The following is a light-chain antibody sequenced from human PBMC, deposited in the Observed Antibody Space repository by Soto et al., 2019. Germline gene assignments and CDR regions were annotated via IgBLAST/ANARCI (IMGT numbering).Light chain of an antibody. CDR3: TSYTSSATGV. Sequence: QSALTQPASVSGSPGQSITISCTGTSSDVGGYKYVSWYQQHPGRTPKLIIYEVSNRPSGVSNRFSGSKSGNTASLTISGLQPEDEADYYCTSYTSSATGVFGGGPKLTVL. CDR1: SSDVGGYKY. V-gene: IGLV2-14*01. J-gene: IGLJ2*01. CDR2: EVS.